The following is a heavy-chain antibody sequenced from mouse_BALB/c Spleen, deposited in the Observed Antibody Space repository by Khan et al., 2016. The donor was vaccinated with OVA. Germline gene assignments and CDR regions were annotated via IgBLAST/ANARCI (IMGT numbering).Heavy chain of an antibody. CDR2: ICAGGST. CDR3: ARNREPDYFDY. Sequence: QVQLKESGPGLVAPSQSLSITCTVTGFSLTSYAIHWIRQPPGKGLEWLGVICAGGSTNYNSTLMSRLSISKDNTKSQVFLKMNSLQTHDTAMYYCARNREPDYFDYWGQGTTLTVSS. CDR1: GFSLTSYA. J-gene: IGHJ2*01. V-gene: IGHV2-9*02.